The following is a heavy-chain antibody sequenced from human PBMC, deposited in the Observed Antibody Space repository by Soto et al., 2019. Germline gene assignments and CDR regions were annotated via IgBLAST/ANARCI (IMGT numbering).Heavy chain of an antibody. CDR3: ARGYGSGTYYEH. Sequence: GASVKVSCKTSGYSFTNYFLHGVRQAPGKGLEWMGIINPSDGSQRYAQRIQGRVTMARDTSTVTVYMELSSLRSEDTAVYDCARGYGSGTYYEHWGQGTLVTVSS. D-gene: IGHD3-10*01. J-gene: IGHJ4*02. CDR1: GYSFTNYF. V-gene: IGHV1-46*01. CDR2: INPSDGSQ.